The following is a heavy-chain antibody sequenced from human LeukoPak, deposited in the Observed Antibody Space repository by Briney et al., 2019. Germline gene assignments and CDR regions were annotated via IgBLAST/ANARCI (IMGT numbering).Heavy chain of an antibody. CDR3: ARGYYGSGSHNWFDP. D-gene: IGHD3-10*01. J-gene: IGHJ5*02. CDR2: MNPNSGNT. CDR1: GYTFTSYD. Sequence: ASVKVSCKASGYTFTSYDINWVRQATGQGLEWMGWMNPNSGNTGYAQKFQGRVTITRNTSISTAYMVLSSLRSGDTAVYCCARGYYGSGSHNWFDPWGQGTLVTVSS. V-gene: IGHV1-8*03.